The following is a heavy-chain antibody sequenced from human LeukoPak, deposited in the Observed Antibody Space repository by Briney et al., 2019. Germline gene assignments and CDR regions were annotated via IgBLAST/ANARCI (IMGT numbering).Heavy chain of an antibody. D-gene: IGHD6-19*01. V-gene: IGHV1-69*05. J-gene: IGHJ4*02. CDR2: IIPIFGTA. CDR3: AREPPLAVALDY. Sequence: SVKVSCKASGGTFISYAISWVRQAPGQGREWRGRIIPIFGTANYEQKFHGRVTITTDESTTTAYMELSSLRSEDTAVYYCAREPPLAVALDYWGQGTLVTVSS. CDR1: GGTFISYA.